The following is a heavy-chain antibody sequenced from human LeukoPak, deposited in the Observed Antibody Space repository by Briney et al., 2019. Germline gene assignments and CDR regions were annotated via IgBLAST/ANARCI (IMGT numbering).Heavy chain of an antibody. D-gene: IGHD6-19*01. V-gene: IGHV3-30-3*01. CDR2: ISYDGSNK. Sequence: GGSLGLSCAASGFTFSSYAMHWVRQAPGKGLEWVAVISYDGSNKYYADSVKGRFTISRDNSKNTLYLQMNSLRAEDTAVYYCARDPEEIAVAGYSNYFDYWGQGTLVTVSS. J-gene: IGHJ4*02. CDR3: ARDPEEIAVAGYSNYFDY. CDR1: GFTFSSYA.